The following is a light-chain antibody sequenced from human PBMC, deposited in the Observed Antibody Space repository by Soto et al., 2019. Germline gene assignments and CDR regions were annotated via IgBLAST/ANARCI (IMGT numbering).Light chain of an antibody. CDR3: RSYAGSNNFYV. CDR1: SSDVGGYDY. Sequence: QSALTQPPSASGSPGQSVTISCTGTSSDVGGYDYVSWYQQHPGKAPKLMIYEVSTRPSGVPDRFSGSKSGNTASLTVSGLQAEDEADYYCRSYAGSNNFYVFGTGTKVTVL. V-gene: IGLV2-8*01. CDR2: EVS. J-gene: IGLJ1*01.